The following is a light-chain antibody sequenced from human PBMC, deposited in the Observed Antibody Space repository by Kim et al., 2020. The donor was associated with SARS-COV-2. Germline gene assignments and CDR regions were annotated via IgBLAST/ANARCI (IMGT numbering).Light chain of an antibody. CDR3: GAWDSSLDDLV. J-gene: IGLJ2*01. CDR2: DNN. Sequence: QSVLTQPPSVSAAPGQKVTISCSGSGSNIGNNYVSWYQQLPGTAPKLLIYDNNERPSGIPDRFSGSKSGTSATLGITGLQTGDEADYYCGAWDSSLDDLVFGGGTQLTVL. CDR1: GSNIGNNY. V-gene: IGLV1-51*01.